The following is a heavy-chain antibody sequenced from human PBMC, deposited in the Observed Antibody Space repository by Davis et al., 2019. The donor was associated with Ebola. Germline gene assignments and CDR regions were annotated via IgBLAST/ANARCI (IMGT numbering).Heavy chain of an antibody. J-gene: IGHJ4*02. D-gene: IGHD4-23*01. CDR2: IYYSGST. V-gene: IGHV4-59*01. CDR3: AREGGGNFDY. Sequence: MPGGSLRLSCTVSGGSISNYYWSWIRQPPGKGLEWIGYIYYSGSTNYNPSLKSRVTISVDTSKNQFSLKLSSVTAADTAVYYCAREGGGNFDYWGQGTLVTVSS. CDR1: GGSISNYY.